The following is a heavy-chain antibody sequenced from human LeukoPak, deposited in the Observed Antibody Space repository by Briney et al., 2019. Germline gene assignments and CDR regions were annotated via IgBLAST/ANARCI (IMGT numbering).Heavy chain of an antibody. Sequence: GGSLRLSCAASGFTFSSYSMNWVRQAPGKGLEWVSYISSSSTIYYADSVKGRFTLSRDNAKNSLYLQMNSLRAEDTAVYYCARDPGSLGIAVAGDDYWGQGTLVTVSS. J-gene: IGHJ4*02. CDR2: ISSSSTI. CDR3: ARDPGSLGIAVAGDDY. V-gene: IGHV3-48*01. CDR1: GFTFSSYS. D-gene: IGHD6-19*01.